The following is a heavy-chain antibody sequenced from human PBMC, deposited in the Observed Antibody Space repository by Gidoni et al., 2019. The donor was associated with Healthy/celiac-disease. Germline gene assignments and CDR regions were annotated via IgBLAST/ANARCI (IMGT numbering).Heavy chain of an antibody. CDR3: ARILRSSGLYSTYGMDV. D-gene: IGHD6-19*01. CDR2: ILSDDEK. CDR1: GFPPSNARMG. J-gene: IGHJ6*02. Sequence: QVTSKESGPVLVKPTETLTPTCTVSGFPPSNARMGVSWIRQPPGKALGWLAHILSDDEKSYSTSLKSRLPISNDTSKSQVVLTMTNMDPVDTTTYYCARILRSSGLYSTYGMDVWGQGTTVTVSS. V-gene: IGHV2-26*01.